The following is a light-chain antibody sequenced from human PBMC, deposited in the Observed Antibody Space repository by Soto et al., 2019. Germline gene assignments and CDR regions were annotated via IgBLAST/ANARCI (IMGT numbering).Light chain of an antibody. Sequence: QSVLTQPPSASGTPGQRVTISCSGSSSNIGSNTVNWYQHLPGTAPKLLIYSNNHRPSGVPDRFSGSNSGTSASLAISGLQSEDEADYYCAVWDASLNGLVFGGGTKVTVL. V-gene: IGLV1-44*01. J-gene: IGLJ3*02. CDR3: AVWDASLNGLV. CDR1: SSNIGSNT. CDR2: SNN.